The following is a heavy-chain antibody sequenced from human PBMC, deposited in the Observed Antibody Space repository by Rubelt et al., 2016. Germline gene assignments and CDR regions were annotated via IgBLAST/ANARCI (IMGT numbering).Heavy chain of an antibody. CDR1: GDSISSYY. J-gene: IGHJ4*02. CDR2: MYYSGST. Sequence: RGKPSETLSLNCTVSGDSISSYYWSWIRQPPGKGLEWIGYMYYSGSTYYNPSLKSRVTISVDTSKNQFSLKLSSVTAADTAVYYCARDFFSDHDYVPDPTPGYVDYWGQGTLVTVSS. V-gene: IGHV4-59*12. D-gene: IGHD4-17*01. CDR3: ARDFFSDHDYVPDPTPGYVDY.